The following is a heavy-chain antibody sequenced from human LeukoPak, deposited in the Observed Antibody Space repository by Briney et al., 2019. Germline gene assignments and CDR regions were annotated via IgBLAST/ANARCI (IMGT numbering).Heavy chain of an antibody. CDR2: TRKKANSYST. J-gene: IGHJ3*02. V-gene: IGHV3-72*01. Sequence: GGSLRLYCAASGFTFSDHYMDWVRQAPGKGLEWVGRTRKKANSYSTDYAASVKGRFTSSRDDSENSLYLQMNSLKTEDTAVYYCARTNPGDAFDIWGQGTVVTVSS. CDR3: ARTNPGDAFDI. CDR1: GFTFSDHY.